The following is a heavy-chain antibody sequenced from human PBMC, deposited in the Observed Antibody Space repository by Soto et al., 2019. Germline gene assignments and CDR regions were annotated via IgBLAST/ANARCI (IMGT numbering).Heavy chain of an antibody. CDR2: IYYSGST. J-gene: IGHJ3*02. CDR3: ARDVPPYDFWRGRISGAIDI. V-gene: IGHV4-59*01. D-gene: IGHD3-3*01. CDR1: GGSISSYY. Sequence: PSETLSLTCTVSGGSISSYYWSWIRQPPGKGLEWIGYIYYSGSTDYNPSLKSRVTISVDTSKNQFSLKLSSVTAADTAVYYCARDVPPYDFWRGRISGAIDIWGQGTMVTVSS.